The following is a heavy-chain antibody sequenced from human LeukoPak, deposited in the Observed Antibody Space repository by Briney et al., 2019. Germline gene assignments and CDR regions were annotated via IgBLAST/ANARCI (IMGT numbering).Heavy chain of an antibody. Sequence: PGGSLRLSCAASGFPFSSYAMSWVRQAPGKGLEWVSSISSSSSYSYYADSVKGRFTISRDNAKNSLYLQMNSLRAEDTAVYYCARALYCSGGSCYSGKSKGGIDYWGQGTLVTVSS. CDR3: ARALYCSGGSCYSGKSKGGIDY. CDR2: ISSSSSYS. CDR1: GFPFSSYA. D-gene: IGHD2-15*01. J-gene: IGHJ4*02. V-gene: IGHV3-21*01.